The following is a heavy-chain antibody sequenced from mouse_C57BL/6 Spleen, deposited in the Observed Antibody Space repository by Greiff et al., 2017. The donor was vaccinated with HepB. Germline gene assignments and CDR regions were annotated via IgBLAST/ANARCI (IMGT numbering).Heavy chain of an antibody. V-gene: IGHV1-80*01. D-gene: IGHD2-14*01. Sequence: QVQLQQSGAELVKPGASVKISCKASGYAFSSYWMNWVKQRPGKGLEWIGQIYPGDGDTNYNGKFKGKATLTADKSSSTAYMQLSSLTSEDSAVYFCARWYDRRYYAMDYWGQGTSVTVSS. CDR1: GYAFSSYW. CDR3: ARWYDRRYYAMDY. J-gene: IGHJ4*01. CDR2: IYPGDGDT.